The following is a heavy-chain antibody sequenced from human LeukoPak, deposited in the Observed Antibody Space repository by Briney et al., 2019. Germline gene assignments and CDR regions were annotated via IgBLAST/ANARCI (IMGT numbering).Heavy chain of an antibody. J-gene: IGHJ6*03. D-gene: IGHD4-11*01. CDR3: ARDRAWAFTVGYYYYYYMDV. Sequence: ASVKVSCKASGYTFTIYGISWVRQAPGQGLEWMGWISAYNGNTNYAQKLQGRVTMTTDTYTSTAYMDLRSLRSDDTAVYYCARDRAWAFTVGYYYYYYMDVWGKGTTVTVSS. CDR2: ISAYNGNT. CDR1: GYTFTIYG. V-gene: IGHV1-18*01.